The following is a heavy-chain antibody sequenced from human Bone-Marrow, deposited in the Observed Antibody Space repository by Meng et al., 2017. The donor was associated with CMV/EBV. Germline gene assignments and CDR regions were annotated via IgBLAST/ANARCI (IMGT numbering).Heavy chain of an antibody. CDR2: INPNSGGT. J-gene: IGHJ4*02. CDR3: ARITQGIAAGDY. CDR1: GYTFTGYY. Sequence: ASVKVSCKASGYTFTGYYMHWVRQAPGQGLEWMGWINPNSGGTNYAQKFQGRVTMTRDTSISTAYMELSRLRSDDTAVYYCARITQGIAAGDYWGQGTLVTVSS. V-gene: IGHV1-2*02. D-gene: IGHD6-13*01.